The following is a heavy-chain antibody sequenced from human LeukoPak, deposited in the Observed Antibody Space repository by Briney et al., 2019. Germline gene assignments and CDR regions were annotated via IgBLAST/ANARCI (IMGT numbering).Heavy chain of an antibody. CDR1: GFTFSSYA. V-gene: IGHV3-64D*06. Sequence: GGSLRLSCSASGFTFSSYAMHWVRQAPGKGLEYVSAISSNGGSTYYADSVKGRFTISRDNSKNTLYLQMSSLRAEDTAVYYCVKGSESYCDSKSDYWGQGTLVTVSS. CDR3: VKGSESYCDSKSDY. J-gene: IGHJ4*02. CDR2: ISSNGGST. D-gene: IGHD2/OR15-2a*01.